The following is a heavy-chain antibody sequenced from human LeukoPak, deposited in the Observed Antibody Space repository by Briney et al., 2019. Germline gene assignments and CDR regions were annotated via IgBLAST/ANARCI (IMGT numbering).Heavy chain of an antibody. Sequence: GRSLRLSCAASGFTFSSYAMHWVRQAPGKGLEWVAVISYDGSNKYYADSVKGRFTISRDNSKNTLYLQMNSLRAEDTAVYYCARDRAMTTVTNDAFDIWGQGTMVTVSS. CDR1: GFTFSSYA. CDR2: ISYDGSNK. V-gene: IGHV3-30-3*01. D-gene: IGHD4-17*01. J-gene: IGHJ3*02. CDR3: ARDRAMTTVTNDAFDI.